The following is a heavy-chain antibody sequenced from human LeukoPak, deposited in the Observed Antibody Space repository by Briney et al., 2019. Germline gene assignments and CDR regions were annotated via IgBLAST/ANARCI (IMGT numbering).Heavy chain of an antibody. Sequence: ASVKVSCKASGYTFTSSYMHWVRQAPGQGLEWMGIINPSGGSTSYAQKFQGRVTMTRDTSTSTVYMELSSLRSEDTAVYYCARDARKGYYYGSGSYSAGRYWGQGTLVTVSS. CDR3: ARDARKGYYYGSGSYSAGRY. V-gene: IGHV1-46*01. CDR1: GYTFTSSY. D-gene: IGHD3-10*01. CDR2: INPSGGST. J-gene: IGHJ4*02.